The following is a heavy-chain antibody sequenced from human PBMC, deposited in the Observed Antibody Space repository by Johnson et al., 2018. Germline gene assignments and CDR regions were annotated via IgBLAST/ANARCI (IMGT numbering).Heavy chain of an antibody. CDR3: ARERGSGWLNDAFDI. V-gene: IGHV3-30-3*01. D-gene: IGHD6-19*01. CDR1: GFTFSSYA. J-gene: IGHJ3*02. Sequence: QVQLVQSGGGVVQPGRSLRLSCAASGFTFSSYAMHWVRQAPGKGLEWVAVISYDGSNKYYADSVKGRFTISRDNSKNTLYLQMNSLRAEDTAGYYCARERGSGWLNDAFDIWGQGTMVTVAS. CDR2: ISYDGSNK.